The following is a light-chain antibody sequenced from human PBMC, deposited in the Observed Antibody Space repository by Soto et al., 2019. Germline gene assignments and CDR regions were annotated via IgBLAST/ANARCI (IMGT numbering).Light chain of an antibody. V-gene: IGKV3-11*01. CDR1: QSLSGY. J-gene: IGKJ4*01. Sequence: EIVLTQSPATLSLSLGERATLSCRASQSLSGYLAWYQQRPGQAPRLLIYDASHRATGIPARFTGSGSGTDFTRIISRLEPEDSAVYYCQDRGNWPIFTFGGGTKVDIK. CDR3: QDRGNWPIFT. CDR2: DAS.